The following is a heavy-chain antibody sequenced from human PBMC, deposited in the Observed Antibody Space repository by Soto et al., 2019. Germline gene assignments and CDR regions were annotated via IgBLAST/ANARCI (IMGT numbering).Heavy chain of an antibody. V-gene: IGHV3-9*01. J-gene: IGHJ5*02. D-gene: IGHD6-6*01. CDR2: ISWNSGSI. Sequence: EVQLVESGGGLVQPGRSLRLSCAASGFTFDDYAMHWVRQAPGKGLEWVSGISWNSGSIGYADSVKGRFTISRDKAKSCLYLEMNSLRAEDTALYDCAKDMSRWSDSSSPVWFYPWGQGTLVTVCS. CDR1: GFTFDDYA. CDR3: AKDMSRWSDSSSPVWFYP.